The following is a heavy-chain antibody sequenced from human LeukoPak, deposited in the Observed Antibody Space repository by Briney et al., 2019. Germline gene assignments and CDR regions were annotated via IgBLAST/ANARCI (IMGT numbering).Heavy chain of an antibody. V-gene: IGHV3-43*02. J-gene: IGHJ4*02. CDR3: AKDKYGEYDDEDPYYFDF. CDR2: ITGDGYRT. CDR1: GFTFDDYA. Sequence: GGSLRLSCAASGFTFDDYAMHWVRQAPGKGLEWVSLITGDGYRTYYTDSVKGRFTISRDNSKNSLYLQMNSLRIEDTALYYYAKDKYGEYDDEDPYYFDFWGQGTLVTVSS. D-gene: IGHD4-17*01.